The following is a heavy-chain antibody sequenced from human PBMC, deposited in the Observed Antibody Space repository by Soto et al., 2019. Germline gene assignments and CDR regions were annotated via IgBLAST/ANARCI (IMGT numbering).Heavy chain of an antibody. CDR3: ARELGYCSSTSCSAFDC. D-gene: IGHD2-2*01. V-gene: IGHV1-18*01. CDR2: ISAYNGNT. CDR1: GYTFTSYA. Sequence: ASVEPSSKDSGYTFTSYAISWLRQAPGKGLEWMGWISAYNGNTNYAQKLQGRVTMTTDTSTSTAYMELRSLRSDDTAVYYCARELGYCSSTSCSAFDCWGQGTLVTVSS. J-gene: IGHJ4*02.